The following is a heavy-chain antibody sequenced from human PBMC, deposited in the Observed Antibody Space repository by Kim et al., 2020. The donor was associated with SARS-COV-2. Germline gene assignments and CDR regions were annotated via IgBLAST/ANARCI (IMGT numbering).Heavy chain of an antibody. CDR3: AKAVSSSSFVLDF. D-gene: IGHD6-6*01. CDR2: ISGSGSRT. V-gene: IGHV3-23*01. Sequence: GGSLRLSCVGSGFAFDNYAFSWVRQAPGTGLEWVAAISGSGSRTYYTNSMEGRFTISRDNSKNTVYLHLSSLRPGDTAIYYCAKAVSSSSFVLDFWGQGTPVTVS. J-gene: IGHJ4*02. CDR1: GFAFDNYA.